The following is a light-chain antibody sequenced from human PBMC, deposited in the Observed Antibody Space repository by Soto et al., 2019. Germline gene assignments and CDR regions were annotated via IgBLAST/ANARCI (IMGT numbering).Light chain of an antibody. V-gene: IGKV3-20*01. J-gene: IGKJ1*01. CDR1: QSVSSSY. CDR2: GAS. CDR3: QQYGSLSWT. Sequence: EIVLKQSPGTLSLSPCERATLSVRASQSVSSSYLAWYQQKPGQAPRLLIYGASSRATGIPDRFSGSGSGTDFTLTISRLEPEDFAVYYCQQYGSLSWTFGQGTKVDIK.